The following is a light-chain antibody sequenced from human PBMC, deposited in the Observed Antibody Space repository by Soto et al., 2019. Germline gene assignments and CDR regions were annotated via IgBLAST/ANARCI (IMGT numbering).Light chain of an antibody. Sequence: EMVMTQSPATLSVSPGERVTLSCRASQSVTNYLSWYQQKPGQAPRLLIFDASNRATGIPPRFSGSGSGTDFTLTISSLEPEDFAVYYCQQRASWLTFGGGTKVEIK. CDR2: DAS. V-gene: IGKV3-11*01. CDR1: QSVTNY. J-gene: IGKJ4*01. CDR3: QQRASWLT.